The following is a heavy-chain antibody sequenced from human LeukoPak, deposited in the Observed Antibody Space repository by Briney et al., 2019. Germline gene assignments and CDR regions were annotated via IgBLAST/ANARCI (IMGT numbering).Heavy chain of an antibody. CDR3: ARRRDFIDY. V-gene: IGHV3-21*04. D-gene: IGHD3/OR15-3a*01. J-gene: IGHJ4*02. CDR2: IGGDESYM. Sequence: PGGSLRLSCAAAGFTFSTSNMNWVRQAPGKGLEWVSCIGGDESYMSYVDSVKGRFTVSRDNAKNSLYLQMNSLRAEDTAVYYCARRRDFIDYWGQGTLVTVSS. CDR1: GFTFSTSN.